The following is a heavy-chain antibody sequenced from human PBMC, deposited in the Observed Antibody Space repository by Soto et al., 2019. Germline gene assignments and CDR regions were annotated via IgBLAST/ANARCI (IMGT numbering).Heavy chain of an antibody. J-gene: IGHJ4*02. CDR2: IIPILGIA. V-gene: IGHV1-69*02. D-gene: IGHD3-22*01. Sequence: QVQLVQSGAEVKKPGSSVKVSCKASGGTFSSYTISWVRQAPGQGLEWMGRIIPILGIANYAQKFQGRVTITADKSTSTAYMGLSSLRSGDTAGEYCAGGLSMIVGAHLDYRGQGTLGPVSS. CDR1: GGTFSSYT. CDR3: AGGLSMIVGAHLDY.